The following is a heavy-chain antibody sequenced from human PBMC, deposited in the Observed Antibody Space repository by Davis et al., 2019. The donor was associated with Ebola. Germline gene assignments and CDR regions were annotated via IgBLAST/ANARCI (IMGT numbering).Heavy chain of an antibody. CDR1: GGSISSGGYY. CDR3: ASRHLGAPVDY. J-gene: IGHJ4*02. V-gene: IGHV4-31*03. CDR2: IYYSGST. Sequence: MPSETLSLTCTVSGGSISSGGYYWSWIRQHPGKGLEWIGYIYYSGSTNYNPSLKSRVTTSVDTSKNQFSLKLSSVTAADTAVYYCASRHLGAPVDYWGQGTLVTVSS.